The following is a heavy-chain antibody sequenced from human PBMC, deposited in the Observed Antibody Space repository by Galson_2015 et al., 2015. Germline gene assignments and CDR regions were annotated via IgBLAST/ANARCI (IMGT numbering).Heavy chain of an antibody. D-gene: IGHD2-2*01. CDR3: AGYCSSTSCYRVAFDI. V-gene: IGHV5-10-1*01. J-gene: IGHJ3*02. CDR2: IDPSDSYT. CDR1: GYSFTSYW. Sequence: QSGAEVKKPGESLRISCKGSGYSFTSYWLSWVRQMPGKGLEWMGRIDPSDSYTNYSPSFQGHVTISADKSISTAYLQWSSLKASDTAMYYCAGYCSSTSCYRVAFDIWGQGTMVTVSS.